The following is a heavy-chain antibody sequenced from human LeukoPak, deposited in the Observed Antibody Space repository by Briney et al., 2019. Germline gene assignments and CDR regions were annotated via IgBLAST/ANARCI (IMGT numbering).Heavy chain of an antibody. Sequence: GGSLRLSCAASEFSLKSYGMHWVRQAPGRGLEWMAVISFDGTDIYYADSVEGRFTISRDNSKNTLYLRMNSLRAEDTAVYFCARDRDSYETSGYPFDYWGQGTLVTVSS. J-gene: IGHJ4*02. CDR3: ARDRDSYETSGYPFDY. CDR1: EFSLKSYG. D-gene: IGHD3-22*01. V-gene: IGHV3-30*03. CDR2: ISFDGTDI.